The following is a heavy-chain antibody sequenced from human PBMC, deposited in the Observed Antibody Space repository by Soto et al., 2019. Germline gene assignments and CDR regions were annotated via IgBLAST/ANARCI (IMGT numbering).Heavy chain of an antibody. V-gene: IGHV3-49*04. Sequence: PVGSLRLSCTVSVFTFGDYAVNCARQAPGKGLEWVGFIRSKAYGGTTEYAASVKGRFTISRDDSKTIAYLQMNSLKTEDTAVYYCGRSFLSGPHYWGQGTLVTVSS. CDR1: VFTFGDYA. D-gene: IGHD3-3*01. CDR3: GRSFLSGPHY. J-gene: IGHJ4*02. CDR2: IRSKAYGGTT.